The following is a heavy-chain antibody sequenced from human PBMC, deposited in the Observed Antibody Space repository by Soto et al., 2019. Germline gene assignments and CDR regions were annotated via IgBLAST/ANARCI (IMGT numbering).Heavy chain of an antibody. J-gene: IGHJ6*02. CDR1: GYSIGSGYY. Sequence: SETLSLTCAVSGYSIGSGYYWAWIRQSPGKGLGWIGSIYHAGSVYYNPSLNGRVALSMDTSKNHFSLKLTSVTAADTAVYYCARTFDYYGMDVWGQGTTVTVSS. CDR3: ARTFDYYGMDV. V-gene: IGHV4-38-2*01. CDR2: IYHAGSV.